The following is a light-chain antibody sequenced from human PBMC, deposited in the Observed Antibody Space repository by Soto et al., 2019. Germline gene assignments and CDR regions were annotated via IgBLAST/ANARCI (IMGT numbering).Light chain of an antibody. CDR1: SGAIDGDYY. J-gene: IGLJ3*02. V-gene: IGLV7-43*01. Sequence: QAVVTQEPSLTVSPGGTVTLTCAVTSGAIDGDYYPNWFQRKPGQALRTLIYRTNNKHSWTPARFSGSLLGGKAALTLSGVQPEDEADYYCVILCRGEWVFGAGTKLTVL. CDR3: VILCRGEWV. CDR2: RTN.